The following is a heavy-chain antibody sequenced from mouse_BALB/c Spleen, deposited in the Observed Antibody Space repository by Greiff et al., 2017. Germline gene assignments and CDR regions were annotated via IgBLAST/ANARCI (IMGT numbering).Heavy chain of an antibody. CDR1: GFTFSSYA. V-gene: IGHV5-9-3*01. D-gene: IGHD4-1*01. CDR2: ISSGGSYT. CDR3: ARHEANWGYFDY. J-gene: IGHJ2*01. Sequence: EVQLVESGGGLVKPGGSLKLSCAASGFTFSSYAMSWVRQTPEKRLEWVATISSGGSYTYYPDSVKGRFTISRDNAKNTLYLQMSSLRSEDTAMYYCARHEANWGYFDYWGQGTTLTVSS.